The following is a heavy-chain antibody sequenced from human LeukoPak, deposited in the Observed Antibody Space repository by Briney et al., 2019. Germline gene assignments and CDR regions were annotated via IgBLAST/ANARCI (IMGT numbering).Heavy chain of an antibody. CDR3: AKPTRGSGSFLIDY. Sequence: PGGSLRLSCAASGFTFSNYGMHWGRQAPGKGLEGVAVIWYDGSYKYYVDSVKGRFTISRDNSKNTLYLQMNSLRAEDTAVYYCAKPTRGSGSFLIDYWGQGTLVAVSS. CDR1: GFTFSNYG. J-gene: IGHJ4*02. CDR2: IWYDGSYK. V-gene: IGHV3-33*06. D-gene: IGHD1-26*01.